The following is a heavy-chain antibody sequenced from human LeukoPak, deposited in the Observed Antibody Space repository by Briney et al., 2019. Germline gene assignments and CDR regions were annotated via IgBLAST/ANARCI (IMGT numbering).Heavy chain of an antibody. V-gene: IGHV3-53*01. CDR3: ARGPAGYN. J-gene: IGHJ4*02. CDR1: GFTVSSNH. CDR2: IYSGGST. Sequence: GGSLRLSCAASGFTVSSNHMSWVRQAPGKGLEWVSVIYSGGSTDYADSVKGRFTISRDDSKNTLYLQMNSLRAEDTAVYYCARGPAGYNWGQGTLVTFSS. D-gene: IGHD1-1*01.